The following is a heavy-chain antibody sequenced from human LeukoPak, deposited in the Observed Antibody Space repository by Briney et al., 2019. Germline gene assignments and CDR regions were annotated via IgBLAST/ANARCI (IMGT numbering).Heavy chain of an antibody. CDR3: ARGATVQYCSGASCYPSRFDP. V-gene: IGHV3-23*01. J-gene: IGHJ5*02. D-gene: IGHD2-2*01. CDR1: GFTFSTYA. Sequence: PGGSLRLSCAASGFTFSTYAMSWVRQAPGKGLEWVSSISGRGGSTYYADSVKGRFTISRDNSKNTLYLQMDSLRPEDTAVYYCARGATVQYCSGASCYPSRFDPWGQGTLVTVSS. CDR2: ISGRGGST.